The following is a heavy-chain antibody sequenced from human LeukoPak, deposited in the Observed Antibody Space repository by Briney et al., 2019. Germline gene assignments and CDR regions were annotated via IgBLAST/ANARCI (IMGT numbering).Heavy chain of an antibody. D-gene: IGHD3-10*01. CDR1: GFTFSTHG. J-gene: IGHJ4*02. V-gene: IGHV3-NL1*01. Sequence: GRSLRLSCVVSGFTFSTHGFHWVRQAPGKGLEWVSIIQTGGGTSYADSVMGRFTISRDISKNTVYLQMNSLRPEDTAVYYCADPGVGYWGQGTLVTVSS. CDR2: IQTGGGT. CDR3: ADPGVGY.